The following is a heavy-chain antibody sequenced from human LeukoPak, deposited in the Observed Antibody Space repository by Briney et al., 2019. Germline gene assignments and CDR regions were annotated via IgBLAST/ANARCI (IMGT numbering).Heavy chain of an antibody. CDR2: IHHGGST. CDR3: ARDVNYCSGGSCYYYFDY. D-gene: IGHD2-15*01. J-gene: IGHJ4*02. V-gene: IGHV4-38-2*02. CDR1: GYSISSGYY. Sequence: PSETLSLTCTVSGYSISSGYYWGWIRQPPGKGLEWIGSIHHGGSTYYNPSLKSRVTISVDTSKNQFSLKLSSVTAADTAVYYCARDVNYCSGGSCYYYFDYWGQGTLVTVSS.